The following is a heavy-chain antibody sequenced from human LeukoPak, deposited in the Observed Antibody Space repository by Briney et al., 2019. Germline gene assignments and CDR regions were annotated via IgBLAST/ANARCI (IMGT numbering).Heavy chain of an antibody. CDR3: ARAGVYYVSGKYLGY. J-gene: IGHJ4*02. D-gene: IGHD3-10*01. V-gene: IGHV4-59*01. Sequence: SETLSLTCTVSGGSISSYYWSWIRQPPGKGLEWIGYIYYRGSANYNPSLKSRVTISVDTSKNQVSLKLTSVTAADTAVYYCARAGVYYVSGKYLGYWGQGSLVTVSS. CDR1: GGSISSYY. CDR2: IYYRGSA.